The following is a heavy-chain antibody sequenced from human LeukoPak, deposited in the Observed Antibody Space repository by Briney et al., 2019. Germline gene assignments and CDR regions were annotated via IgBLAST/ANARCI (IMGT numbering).Heavy chain of an antibody. V-gene: IGHV1-46*01. Sequence: ASVKVSCKASGYTFTSYYMHWVRQAPGQGLEWMGIINPSGGSTSYAQKFQGRVTMTRDTSTSTVYMELSSLRSEDTAVYYCARERITTFGVGYIYYYYYGMDVWGQGTTVTVSS. CDR2: INPSGGST. CDR1: GYTFTSYY. D-gene: IGHD3-3*01. J-gene: IGHJ6*02. CDR3: ARERITTFGVGYIYYYYYGMDV.